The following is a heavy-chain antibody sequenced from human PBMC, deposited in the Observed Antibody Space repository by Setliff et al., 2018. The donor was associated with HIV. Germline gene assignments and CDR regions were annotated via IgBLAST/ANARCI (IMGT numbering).Heavy chain of an antibody. V-gene: IGHV4-31*03. J-gene: IGHJ3*02. CDR1: GGLITSGRYC. CDR3: ARPDPVESDALDI. Sequence: PSETLSLTCTVSGGLITSGRYCWTWIRQLPGKGLEWIGCISYTGTGSYNPSLKGRVLISRGTSKNQFALEVSPVTAADTAVYFCARPDPVESDALDIWGQGTVVTVSS. CDR2: ISYTGTG.